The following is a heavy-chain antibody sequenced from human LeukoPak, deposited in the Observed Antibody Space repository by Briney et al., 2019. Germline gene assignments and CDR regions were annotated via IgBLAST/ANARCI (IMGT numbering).Heavy chain of an antibody. V-gene: IGHV1-18*01. J-gene: IGHJ5*02. CDR3: ARDGAYCRGGSCRAYNWFDP. D-gene: IGHD2-15*01. CDR1: GYTFTSYG. CDR2: ISAYNGNT. Sequence: ASVKVSCKASGYTFTSYGISWVRQAPGQGLEWMGWISAYNGNTNYAQKLQGRVTMTTDTSTSTAYMELRSLRSDDTAVYYCARDGAYCRGGSCRAYNWFDPWGQGTLVTVSS.